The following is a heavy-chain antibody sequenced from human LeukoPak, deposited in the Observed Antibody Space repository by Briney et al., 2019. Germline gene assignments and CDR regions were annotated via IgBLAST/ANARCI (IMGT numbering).Heavy chain of an antibody. Sequence: SETLSFTCTVSGGSISSYYWSWIRQPPGKGLEWIGYIYYSGSTNYNPSLKSRVTISVDTSKNQFSLKLSSVTAADTAVYYCARVGSSTNGEIDYWGQGTLVTVSS. J-gene: IGHJ4*02. CDR2: IYYSGST. CDR3: ARVGSSTNGEIDY. CDR1: GGSISSYY. V-gene: IGHV4-59*01. D-gene: IGHD2-2*01.